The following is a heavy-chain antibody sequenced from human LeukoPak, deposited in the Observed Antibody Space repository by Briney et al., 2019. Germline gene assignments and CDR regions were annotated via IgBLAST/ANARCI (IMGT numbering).Heavy chain of an antibody. D-gene: IGHD1-26*01. Sequence: PGGSLRLSCAASGFTFSSYSMNWVRQAPGKGLEWVSSISSSSYIYYADSVKGRFTISGDNAKNSLYLQMNSLRAEDTAVYYCARDPLRGSYYDAFDYWGQGTLVTVSS. V-gene: IGHV3-21*01. CDR1: GFTFSSYS. CDR3: ARDPLRGSYYDAFDY. CDR2: ISSSSYI. J-gene: IGHJ4*02.